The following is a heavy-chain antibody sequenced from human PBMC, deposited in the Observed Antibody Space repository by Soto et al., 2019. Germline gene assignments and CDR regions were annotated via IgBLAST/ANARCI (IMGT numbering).Heavy chain of an antibody. Sequence: ESGGGVVQPGRSLRLSCAASGFTFSSYGMHWVRQAPGKGLEWVAVISYDGSNKYYADSVKGRFTISRDNSKNTLYLQMNSLRAEDTAVYYGAKSRGIAAPYYYYGVDVWGQGTTVTVSS. V-gene: IGHV3-30*18. CDR2: ISYDGSNK. CDR1: GFTFSSYG. J-gene: IGHJ6*02. CDR3: AKSRGIAAPYYYYGVDV. D-gene: IGHD6-13*01.